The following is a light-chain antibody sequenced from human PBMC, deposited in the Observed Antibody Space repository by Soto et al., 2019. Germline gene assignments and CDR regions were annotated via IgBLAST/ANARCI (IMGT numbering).Light chain of an antibody. CDR2: KAS. J-gene: IGKJ1*01. Sequence: DIQMTQSPSTLSGXXXDXXTXTXRASQTISSWLAWYQQKPGKAPKILIYKASTLKSGVPSRFSGSGSGTEFTLTISSLQPDDFATYYCKHYNSYSEAFGQGTKVDI. CDR3: KHYNSYSEA. CDR1: QTISSW. V-gene: IGKV1-5*03.